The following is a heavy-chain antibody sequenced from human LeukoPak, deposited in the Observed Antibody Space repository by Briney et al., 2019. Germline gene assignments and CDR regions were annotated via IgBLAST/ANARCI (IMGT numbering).Heavy chain of an antibody. D-gene: IGHD2-15*01. CDR2: ISYDGSNK. J-gene: IGHJ4*02. Sequence: PGGSLRLSCAASGFTFSSYAMHWVRQAPGKGPEWVAVISYDGSNKYYADSVKGRFTISRDNSKNTLYLQMNSLRAEDTAVYYCARGGVVAATLISRNWGQGTLVTVSS. V-gene: IGHV3-30*04. CDR3: ARGGVVAATLISRN. CDR1: GFTFSSYA.